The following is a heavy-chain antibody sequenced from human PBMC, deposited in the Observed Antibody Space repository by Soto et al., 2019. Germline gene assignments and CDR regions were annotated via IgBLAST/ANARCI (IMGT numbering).Heavy chain of an antibody. D-gene: IGHD2-2*01. CDR1: GFTFTGHY. CDR2: INPNSGLT. Sequence: QMQLVQSGAEVKKAGASVKVSCRTSGFTFTGHYIHWVRQAPGQGLEWMGWINPNSGLTVYPLKLVGRVTMTRDTSVSTAYMELTRLKSDDTAVYYCARDRHQLPYSYYYHGLDVWGQGTAVTVSS. CDR3: ARDRHQLPYSYYYHGLDV. V-gene: IGHV1-2*02. J-gene: IGHJ6*02.